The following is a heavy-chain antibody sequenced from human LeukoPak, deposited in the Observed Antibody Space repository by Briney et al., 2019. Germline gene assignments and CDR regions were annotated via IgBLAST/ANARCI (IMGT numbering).Heavy chain of an antibody. Sequence: GESLKISCKGSGYSFTSYWIGWVRQMPGKGLEWMGIIYPGDSGARYSPSFQGQVTISADKSISTAYLQWSSLKASDTAMYYCARQGGRVEMATIEIDYWGQGTLVTVSP. CDR1: GYSFTSYW. D-gene: IGHD5-24*01. CDR2: IYPGDSGA. CDR3: ARQGGRVEMATIEIDY. J-gene: IGHJ4*02. V-gene: IGHV5-51*01.